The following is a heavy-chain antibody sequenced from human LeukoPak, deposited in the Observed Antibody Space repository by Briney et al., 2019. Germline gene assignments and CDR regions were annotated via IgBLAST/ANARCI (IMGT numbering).Heavy chain of an antibody. CDR3: ATPGLNSSRLRFDY. D-gene: IGHD6-19*01. CDR1: GGTFSSYA. J-gene: IGHJ4*02. Sequence: SVKVSCKASGGTFSSYAISWVRQAPGQGLEWMGGIIPIFGTANYAQKFQGRVTITTDESTSTAYMELSSLRSEDTAVYYCATPGLNSSRLRFDYWGQGTLVTVSS. V-gene: IGHV1-69*05. CDR2: IIPIFGTA.